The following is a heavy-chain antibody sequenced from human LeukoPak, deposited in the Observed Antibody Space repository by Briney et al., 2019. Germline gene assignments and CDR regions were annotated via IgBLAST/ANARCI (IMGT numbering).Heavy chain of an antibody. CDR3: RREEWFGEFDY. CDR2: IYSGGRT. V-gene: IGHV3-66*01. J-gene: IGHJ4*02. CDR1: GFTVSSNY. Sequence: GGSLRLSCAASGFTVSSNYMSWVRQAPGKGLEGGSVIYSGGRTYYSDSVKGRFTISKDNSNKTLYLQMNILYVEDTGFYYFRREEWFGEFDYWGQGTLVTVSS. D-gene: IGHD3-10*01.